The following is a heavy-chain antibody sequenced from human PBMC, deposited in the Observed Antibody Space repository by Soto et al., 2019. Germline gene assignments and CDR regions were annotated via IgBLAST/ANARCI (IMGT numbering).Heavy chain of an antibody. Sequence: GGSLRLSCAASGFTFSSYAMSWVRQAPGKGLEWVSAISGSGGSTYYADFVKGRFTISRDNSKNTLYLQMNSLRAEDTAVYYCAKVSTPSYYDFWSGPYYYGMDVWGQGTTVTVSS. CDR1: GFTFSSYA. CDR2: ISGSGGST. J-gene: IGHJ6*02. D-gene: IGHD3-3*01. CDR3: AKVSTPSYYDFWSGPYYYGMDV. V-gene: IGHV3-23*01.